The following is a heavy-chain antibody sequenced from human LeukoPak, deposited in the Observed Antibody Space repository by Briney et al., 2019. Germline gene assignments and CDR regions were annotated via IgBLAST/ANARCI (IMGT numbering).Heavy chain of an antibody. J-gene: IGHJ4*02. Sequence: KVSCKASGYTFTSYYMHWVRQMPGKGLEWMGIIYPVDSDTRYSPSFQGQVTISADKSISTAYLQWSSLKASDTAMYYCTKGLVGSSFSFGHWGQGTLVTVSS. D-gene: IGHD2-8*02. CDR3: TKGLVGSSFSFGH. CDR1: GYTFTSYY. V-gene: IGHV5-51*01. CDR2: IYPVDSDT.